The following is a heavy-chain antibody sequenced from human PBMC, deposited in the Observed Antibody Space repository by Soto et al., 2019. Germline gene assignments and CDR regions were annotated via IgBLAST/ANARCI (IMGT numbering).Heavy chain of an antibody. CDR1: GGSFTGYY. D-gene: IGHD3-10*01. Sequence: RSLTFAVHGGSFTGYYWSWIRQPPWKGLEWIGDINHSGTTNYNPSLKSRVTISLDTSKNQFSLNLTSVTAAETAFYYCKRVPMMYYGARSHGYLDFWGQGTRFTVSS. CDR3: KRVPMMYYGARSHGYLDF. J-gene: IGHJ4*02. CDR2: INHSGTT. V-gene: IGHV4-34*01.